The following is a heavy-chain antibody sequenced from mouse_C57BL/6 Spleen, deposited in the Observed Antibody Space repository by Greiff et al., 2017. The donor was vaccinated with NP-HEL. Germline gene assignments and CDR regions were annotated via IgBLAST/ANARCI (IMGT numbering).Heavy chain of an antibody. CDR2: IYPRSGNT. Sequence: QVQLQQSGAELARPGASVKLSCKASGYTFTSYGISWVKQRTGQGLEWIGEIYPRSGNTYYNEKFKGKATLTADKSSSTAYMELRSLTSEDSAVYFCATVDFAYWGQGTLVTVSA. J-gene: IGHJ3*01. D-gene: IGHD1-1*01. CDR1: GYTFTSYG. CDR3: ATVDFAY. V-gene: IGHV1-81*01.